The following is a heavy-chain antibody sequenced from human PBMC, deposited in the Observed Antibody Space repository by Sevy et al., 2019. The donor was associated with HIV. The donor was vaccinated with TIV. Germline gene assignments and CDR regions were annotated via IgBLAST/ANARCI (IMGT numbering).Heavy chain of an antibody. V-gene: IGHV1-2*02. Sequence: ASVKVSCKASGYTFTGYYMHWMRQAPGQGLEGMGWINPDSGGPTYAPKFQGRVTLTRETSISTAYMDLSRLKSDDTAVYYCVRDDRDGYFEYWGQGTLVTVSS. CDR3: VRDDRDGYFEY. CDR1: GYTFTGYY. CDR2: INPDSGGP. J-gene: IGHJ4*02.